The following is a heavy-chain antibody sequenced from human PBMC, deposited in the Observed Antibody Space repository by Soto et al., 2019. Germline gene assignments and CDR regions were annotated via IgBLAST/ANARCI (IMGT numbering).Heavy chain of an antibody. Sequence: SLRLSCAASGFTFSSYAMHWVRQAPGKGLEWVAVISYDGSNKYYADSVKGRFTISRDNSKNTLYLQMNSLRAEDTAVYYCARSTQNYYDSSGYPVFGHWGQGTLVTVSS. CDR3: ARSTQNYYDSSGYPVFGH. D-gene: IGHD3-22*01. J-gene: IGHJ4*02. CDR2: ISYDGSNK. V-gene: IGHV3-30-3*01. CDR1: GFTFSSYA.